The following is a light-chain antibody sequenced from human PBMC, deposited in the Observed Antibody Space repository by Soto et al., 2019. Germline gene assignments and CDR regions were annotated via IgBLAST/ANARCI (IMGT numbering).Light chain of an antibody. Sequence: QSALTQPASVSGSPGQSITISCTGTSSDVGGYNFVSWYQQHPGKVPKLMIFDVNRRPSGVSDRFSGSKSGNTASLTISGLQAEDEGDYYCCSYTSSSPHVFGSGTKLT. J-gene: IGLJ1*01. CDR2: DVN. V-gene: IGLV2-14*03. CDR3: CSYTSSSPHV. CDR1: SSDVGGYNF.